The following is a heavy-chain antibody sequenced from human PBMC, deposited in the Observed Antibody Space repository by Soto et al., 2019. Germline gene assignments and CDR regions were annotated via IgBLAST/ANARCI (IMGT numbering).Heavy chain of an antibody. CDR3: ARDPGYFDWLLSYYFDY. CDR2: ISSSSSYI. J-gene: IGHJ4*02. V-gene: IGHV3-21*01. Sequence: PGGSLRLSCAASGFTFSSYSMNWVRQAPGKGLEWVSSISSSSSYIYYADSVKGRFTISRDNAKNTLYLQMNSLRAEDTAVYYCARDPGYFDWLLSYYFDYWGQGTLVTVSS. D-gene: IGHD3-9*01. CDR1: GFTFSSYS.